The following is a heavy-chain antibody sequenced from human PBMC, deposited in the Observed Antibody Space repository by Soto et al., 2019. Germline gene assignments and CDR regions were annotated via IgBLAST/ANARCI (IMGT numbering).Heavy chain of an antibody. J-gene: IGHJ3*01. Sequence: QIQLVQSGGDVKTPGASVKVSCTTSRYTFTSHGIAWVRQAPGQGLEWIGWISTFNGKTDYAQKFPGRVTMTADTITSTVHMELRSLRSDDTAVYYCARLLTEGATFREDAFDLWGPGTKVTVSS. CDR3: ARLLTEGATFREDAFDL. V-gene: IGHV1-18*01. CDR1: RYTFTSHG. D-gene: IGHD3-9*01. CDR2: ISTFNGKT.